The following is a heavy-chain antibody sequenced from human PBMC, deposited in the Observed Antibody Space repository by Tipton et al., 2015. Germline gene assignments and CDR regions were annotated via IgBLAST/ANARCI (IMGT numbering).Heavy chain of an antibody. CDR3: ARVGSSLPRGYSTDPFDY. CDR2: MNPDSGNT. Sequence: QVQLVQSGAEVKKPGASVKVSCKASGYTFTRYDINWVRQAPGQGLEWMGWMNPDSGNTEYAQKFQARVSMTMDASSGTAYMELSSLRSDDTAVYYCARVGSSLPRGYSTDPFDYWGQGTPVTVSS. J-gene: IGHJ4*02. D-gene: IGHD5-18*01. V-gene: IGHV1-8*01. CDR1: GYTFTRYD.